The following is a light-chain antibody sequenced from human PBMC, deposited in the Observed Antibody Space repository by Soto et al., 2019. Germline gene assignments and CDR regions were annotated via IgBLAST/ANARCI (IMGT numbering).Light chain of an antibody. CDR2: DAS. CDR1: QSVSSY. J-gene: IGKJ4*01. Sequence: EIVLTQSPATQSLSPGERATLSSRASQSVSSYLAWYQQKPGQAPRLLIYDASNRATGIPARFSGSGSGTDFTLTISSLEPEDFAVYYCQQRSNWPPSTFGGGTKVEIK. V-gene: IGKV3-11*01. CDR3: QQRSNWPPST.